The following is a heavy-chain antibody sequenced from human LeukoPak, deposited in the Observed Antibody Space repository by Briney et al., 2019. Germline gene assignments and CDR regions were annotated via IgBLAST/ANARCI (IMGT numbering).Heavy chain of an antibody. J-gene: IGHJ4*02. CDR3: ARRGAYGDYVGNDY. V-gene: IGHV4-4*07. Sequence: SETLSLTCTVSGGSISSYCWSWIRQPAGKGLEWIGRIYTSGSTNYNPSLKSRVTISVDTSKNQFSLKLSSVTAADTAVYYCARRGAYGDYVGNDYWGQGTLVTVSS. D-gene: IGHD4-17*01. CDR1: GGSISSYC. CDR2: IYTSGST.